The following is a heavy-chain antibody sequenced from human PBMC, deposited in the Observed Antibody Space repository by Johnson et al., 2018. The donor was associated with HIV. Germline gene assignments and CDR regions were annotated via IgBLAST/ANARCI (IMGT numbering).Heavy chain of an antibody. D-gene: IGHD3-22*01. CDR2: ISFDGSNK. Sequence: QVQLVESGGGLVKPGGSLRLSCAASGFTFSSYAMHWVRQAPGKGLEWVAVISFDGSNKYYADSVKGRFTISRDNSKNTLYLQMNSLRAEDTAVYFCARDVHMERYFDSSGYPPPHAVDIWGQGTMVTVSS. V-gene: IGHV3-30-3*01. CDR1: GFTFSSYA. CDR3: ARDVHMERYFDSSGYPPPHAVDI. J-gene: IGHJ3*02.